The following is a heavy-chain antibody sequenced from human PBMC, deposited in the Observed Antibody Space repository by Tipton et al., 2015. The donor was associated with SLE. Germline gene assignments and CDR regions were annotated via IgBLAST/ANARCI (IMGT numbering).Heavy chain of an antibody. Sequence: SLRLSCAASGFTFRNFYMHWVRQAPGKGLVWVSGINTDGSSTSYADSVKGRFTISRDNAKNTLTLQMNSLRAEDTALYYCARDFSVGGMGNYGLDVWGPGTTVTVSS. D-gene: IGHD1-26*01. V-gene: IGHV3-74*01. CDR2: INTDGSST. CDR1: GFTFRNFY. J-gene: IGHJ6*02. CDR3: ARDFSVGGMGNYGLDV.